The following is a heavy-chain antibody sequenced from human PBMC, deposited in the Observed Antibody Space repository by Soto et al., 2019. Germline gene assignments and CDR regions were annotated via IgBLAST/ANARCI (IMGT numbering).Heavy chain of an antibody. CDR1: GYTLTELS. J-gene: IGHJ3*02. CDR2: FDPEDGET. Sequence: ASVKVSCKVSGYTLTELSMHWVRQAPGKGLEWMGGFDPEDGETIYAQKFQGRVAMTEDTSTDTAYMELSSLRSEDTAMYYCATDNKWELIDAFDIWGQGTMVTVSS. V-gene: IGHV1-24*01. CDR3: ATDNKWELIDAFDI. D-gene: IGHD1-26*01.